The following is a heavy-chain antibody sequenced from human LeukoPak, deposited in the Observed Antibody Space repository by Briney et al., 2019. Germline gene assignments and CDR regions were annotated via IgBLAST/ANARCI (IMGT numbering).Heavy chain of an antibody. CDR3: ARDRWDIVVVLNWFDP. V-gene: IGHV1-69*13. CDR1: GYTFTGYY. Sequence: SVKVSCKASGYTFTGYYMHWVRQAPGQGLEWMGGIIPIFGKANYAQKFQGRVTITADESTSTAYMELSSLRSEDTAVYYCARDRWDIVVVLNWFDPWGQGTLVTVSS. J-gene: IGHJ5*02. CDR2: IIPIFGKA. D-gene: IGHD2-2*01.